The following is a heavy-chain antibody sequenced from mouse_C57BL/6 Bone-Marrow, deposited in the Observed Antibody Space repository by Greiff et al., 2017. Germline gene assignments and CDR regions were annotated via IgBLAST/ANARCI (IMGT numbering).Heavy chain of an antibody. D-gene: IGHD2-5*01. J-gene: IGHJ1*03. V-gene: IGHV1-55*01. Sequence: QVQLQQPGAELVKPGASVKMSCKASGYTFTSYWITWVKQRPGQGLEWIGDIYPGSGSTNYNEKFKRKAPLTVDTSSSTAYMQLSILTSEDSAVYYCARPYYSNYWYFDVWGTGTTVTVSS. CDR2: IYPGSGST. CDR3: ARPYYSNYWYFDV. CDR1: GYTFTSYW.